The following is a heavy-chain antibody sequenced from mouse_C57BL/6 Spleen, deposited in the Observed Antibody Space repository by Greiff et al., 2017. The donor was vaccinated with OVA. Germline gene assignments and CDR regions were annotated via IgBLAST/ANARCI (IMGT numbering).Heavy chain of an antibody. V-gene: IGHV1-66*01. J-gene: IGHJ1*03. CDR2: IYPGRGNT. Sequence: VHLVESGPELVKPGASVKISCKASGYSFTSYYIHWVKQRPGQGLEWIGWIYPGRGNTKYNEKFKGKATLTADTSSSTAYMQLSSLTSEDSAVYYCARNDYDDWYFDVWGTGTTVTVSS. D-gene: IGHD2-4*01. CDR1: GYSFTSYY. CDR3: ARNDYDDWYFDV.